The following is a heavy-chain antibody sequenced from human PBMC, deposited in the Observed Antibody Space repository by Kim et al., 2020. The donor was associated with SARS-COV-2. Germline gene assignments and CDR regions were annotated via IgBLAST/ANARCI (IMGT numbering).Heavy chain of an antibody. CDR1: GFTFSYFG. D-gene: IGHD6-19*01. CDR3: ARDRPGRQWRFDS. J-gene: IGHJ4*02. CDR2: ISSGGTFR. Sequence: GGSLRLSCAASGFTFSYFGMTWVRQAPGKGLEWVSSISSGGTFRYYADSVKGRVSISRDDSKKSLYLQMDSLRAEDTAVYFCARDRPGRQWRFDSWGQGT. V-gene: IGHV3-21*01.